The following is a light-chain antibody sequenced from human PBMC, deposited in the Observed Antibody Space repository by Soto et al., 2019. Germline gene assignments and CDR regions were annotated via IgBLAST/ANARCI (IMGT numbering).Light chain of an antibody. V-gene: IGKV3-20*01. CDR3: QQDNSCPLT. J-gene: IGKJ5*01. Sequence: DIVFTQSPCTLSMSPGERATLSCRASQSLTNNYLAWFQQKPGQAPRLLIYGASNRPTDIPDRFSGSGSGTDFTLTISSLEPEDFATYYCQQDNSCPLTFGQGTRLEIK. CDR2: GAS. CDR1: QSLTNNY.